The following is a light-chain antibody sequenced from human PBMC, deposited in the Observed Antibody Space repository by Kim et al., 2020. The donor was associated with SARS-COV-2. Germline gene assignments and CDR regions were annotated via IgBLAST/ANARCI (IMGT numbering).Light chain of an antibody. V-gene: IGKV3-15*01. CDR3: QQYNDWPLT. CDR1: QTISND. J-gene: IGKJ4*01. CDR2: GVS. Sequence: VFPGERATPSCRASQTISNDLAWYQQKPGQAPRLLIYGVSTRATGIPATFSGSGSGTEFTLTISNLQSEDFALYYCQQYNDWPLTFGGGTKVDIK.